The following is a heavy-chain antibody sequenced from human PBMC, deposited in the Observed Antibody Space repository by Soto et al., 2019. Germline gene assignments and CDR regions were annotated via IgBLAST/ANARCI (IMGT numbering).Heavy chain of an antibody. Sequence: QVQLVQSGAEVKKPGSSVKVSCKASGGTFTSNAISWVRQAPGQGLEWMGTVPPVFGTTNYAPKFRGRLTITADDSSSTAYMELRSLKSEDTAVYYCARDRALRGFDYWGQGILVTVSS. CDR2: VPPVFGTT. V-gene: IGHV1-69*18. CDR1: GGTFTSNA. CDR3: ARDRALRGFDY. D-gene: IGHD3-10*01. J-gene: IGHJ4*02.